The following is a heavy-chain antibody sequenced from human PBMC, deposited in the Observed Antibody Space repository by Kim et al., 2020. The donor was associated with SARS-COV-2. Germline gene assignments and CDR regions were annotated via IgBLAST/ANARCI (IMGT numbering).Heavy chain of an antibody. CDR3: ARLCSTTSCYGAMDV. V-gene: IGHV4-39*01. CDR2: IYYSGST. D-gene: IGHD2-2*01. J-gene: IGHJ6*04. Sequence: SETLSLTCIVSGGSISSTSYYWGWIRQPPGKGLEWIGTIYYSGSTYYNPSLKSRVTISVDTSNNQFSLKLSSVTAAGTAVYYCARLCSTTSCYGAMDVWGKGTTVTVSS. CDR1: GGSISSTSYY.